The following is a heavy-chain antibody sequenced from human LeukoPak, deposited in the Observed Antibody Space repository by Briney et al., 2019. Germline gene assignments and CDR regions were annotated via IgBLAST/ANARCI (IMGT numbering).Heavy chain of an antibody. CDR1: GGTFSSYA. V-gene: IGHV1-69*13. D-gene: IGHD6-13*01. Sequence: SVKVSCKASGGTFSSYAISWVRQAPGQGLEWMGGIIPIFGTANYAQRFQGRVTITADESTSTAYMELSSLRSEDTAVYYCASRAAADTRYYYGMDVWGQGTTVTVSS. J-gene: IGHJ6*02. CDR2: IIPIFGTA. CDR3: ASRAAADTRYYYGMDV.